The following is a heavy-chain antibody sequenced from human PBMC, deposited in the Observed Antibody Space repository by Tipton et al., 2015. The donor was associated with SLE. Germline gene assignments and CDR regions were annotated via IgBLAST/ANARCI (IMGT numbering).Heavy chain of an antibody. D-gene: IGHD3-22*01. CDR1: GASVNSGGYY. CDR3: ARDEYRYDTTGYHLLGHFDF. J-gene: IGHJ4*02. Sequence: TLSLTCTVSGASVNSGGYYWSWIRQHPGKGLDYIGYIYDSGNTYYNPALKSRLSMSVATSKNQFSLKLSSVTAADTAVYYCARDEYRYDTTGYHLLGHFDFWGQGTLVTVSS. V-gene: IGHV4-31*03. CDR2: IYDSGNT.